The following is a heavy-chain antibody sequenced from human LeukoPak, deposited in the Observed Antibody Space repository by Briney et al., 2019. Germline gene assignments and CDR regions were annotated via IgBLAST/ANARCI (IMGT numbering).Heavy chain of an antibody. CDR1: GFTVSSNY. D-gene: IGHD2-2*01. Sequence: GGSLRLSCAASGFTVSSNYMSWVRQAPGKGLEWVSVIYSGGSTYYADSVKGRFTISRDNSKNTLYLQMNSLRAEDTAVYYCARDMPDYYYYYGMDVWGQGTTVTVSS. J-gene: IGHJ6*02. CDR3: ARDMPDYYYYYGMDV. CDR2: IYSGGST. V-gene: IGHV3-66*01.